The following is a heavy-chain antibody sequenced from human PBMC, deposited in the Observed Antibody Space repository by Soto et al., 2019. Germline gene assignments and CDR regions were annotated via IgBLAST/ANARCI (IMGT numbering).Heavy chain of an antibody. Sequence: SVKVSCKTSGGAFGRYSVSWVRQAPGQGLEGIGGVIPVFNTSNYSLKFQGRVAIFADVSTITVFMELRSLRSEDTALYYCAQGDEMTAVTIFEYWGQVTLVTVSS. V-gene: IGHV1-69*13. CDR2: VIPVFNTS. CDR3: AQGDEMTAVTIFEY. CDR1: GGAFGRYS. J-gene: IGHJ4*02. D-gene: IGHD4-17*01.